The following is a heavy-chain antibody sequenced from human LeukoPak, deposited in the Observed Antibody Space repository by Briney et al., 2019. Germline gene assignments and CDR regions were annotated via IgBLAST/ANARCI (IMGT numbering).Heavy chain of an antibody. J-gene: IGHJ6*03. CDR3: ARGLYHYDTSGYSASKYYMDV. Sequence: RSSETLSLTCAVYGGSFSDNYWTWIRQPPGKGLEFIGEINHSGSTNYNPSLKSRVTLSVDTSKNQFSLRLKSVTAADTAVYYCARGLYHYDTSGYSASKYYMDVWGTGTTVTASS. CDR1: GGSFSDNY. D-gene: IGHD3-22*01. V-gene: IGHV4-34*01. CDR2: INHSGST.